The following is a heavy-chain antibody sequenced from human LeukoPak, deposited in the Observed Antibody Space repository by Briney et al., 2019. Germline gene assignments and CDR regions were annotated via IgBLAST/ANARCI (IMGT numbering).Heavy chain of an antibody. V-gene: IGHV4-59*11. CDR2: IYYSGST. CDR3: ARSGERYQLLPFDY. J-gene: IGHJ4*02. Sequence: SETLSLTCTVPGGSIDSQYWSWLRQPPGKGLEWIGYIYYSGSTDYNPSLKSRVTILVDTSKNQFSLKLRSVTAADTAVYYCARSGERYQLLPFDYWGQGILVTVSS. CDR1: GGSIDSQY. D-gene: IGHD2-2*01.